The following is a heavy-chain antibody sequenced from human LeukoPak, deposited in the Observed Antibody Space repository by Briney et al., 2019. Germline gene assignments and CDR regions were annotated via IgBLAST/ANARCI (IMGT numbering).Heavy chain of an antibody. D-gene: IGHD1-26*01. CDR1: GGFVSSGNYY. Sequence: SETLSLTCTVSGGFVSSGNYYWSWIRQPPGKGLEWIGEINHSGSTNYNPSLKSRVTISVDTSKNQFSLKPSSVTAADTAVYYCAREEYWELPYFDYWGQGTLVTVSS. V-gene: IGHV4-61*01. CDR2: INHSGST. J-gene: IGHJ4*02. CDR3: AREEYWELPYFDY.